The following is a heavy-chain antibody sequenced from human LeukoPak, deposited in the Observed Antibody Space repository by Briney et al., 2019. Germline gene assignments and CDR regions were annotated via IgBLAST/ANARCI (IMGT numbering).Heavy chain of an antibody. J-gene: IGHJ4*02. Sequence: SETLSLTCAVYGGSFSGYYWSWIRQPPGKWLEWIGEINHSGSTNYNPSLKSRVTISVDTSKNQFSLKLSSVTAADTAVYYCARQAIGNYYGSGRSHDYWGQGTLVTVSS. CDR2: INHSGST. CDR1: GGSFSGYY. D-gene: IGHD3-10*01. V-gene: IGHV4-34*01. CDR3: ARQAIGNYYGSGRSHDY.